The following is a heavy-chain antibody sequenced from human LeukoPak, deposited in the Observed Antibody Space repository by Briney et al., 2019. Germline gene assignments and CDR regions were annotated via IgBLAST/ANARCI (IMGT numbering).Heavy chain of an antibody. CDR2: IKSKTDGGTT. V-gene: IGHV3-15*01. CDR3: TTFLTSGIVVVPAALEGVDY. D-gene: IGHD2-2*01. J-gene: IGHJ4*02. Sequence: GGSLRLSCAASGFTFSNAWMSWVRQAPGKGLEWVGRIKSKTDGGTTDYAAPVKGRFTISRDDSKNTLHLQMNSLKTEDTAVYYCTTFLTSGIVVVPAALEGVDYWGQGTLVTVSS. CDR1: GFTFSNAW.